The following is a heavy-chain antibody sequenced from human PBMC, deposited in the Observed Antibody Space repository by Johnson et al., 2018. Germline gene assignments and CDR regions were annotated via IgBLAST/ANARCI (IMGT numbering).Heavy chain of an antibody. V-gene: IGHV3-66*02. J-gene: IGHJ6*03. Sequence: VQLVESGGVVVQPGGSLRLSCAASGFTFSSYAMHWVRQAPGKGLEWVSVIYSGGSTYYADSVKGRFTISRDNSKNTLYLQMNSLRAEDTAVYYCASYRYYYYYRDVWGKGTTVTVSS. CDR3: ASYRYYYYYRDV. CDR1: GFTFSSYA. D-gene: IGHD3-16*02. CDR2: IYSGGST.